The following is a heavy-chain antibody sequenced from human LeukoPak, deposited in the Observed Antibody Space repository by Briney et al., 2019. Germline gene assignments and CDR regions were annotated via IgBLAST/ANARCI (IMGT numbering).Heavy chain of an antibody. CDR2: INHSGST. V-gene: IGHV4-34*01. D-gene: IGHD2-2*01. CDR3: ARARSVVVPAAEVYNWFDP. J-gene: IGHJ5*02. CDR1: GGSFSGYY. Sequence: PSETLSLTCAVYGGSFSGYYWSWIRQPPGKGLEWIGEINHSGSTNYNPSLKSRVTISVDTSKNQFSLKLSSVTAADTAVYYCARARSVVVPAAEVYNWFDPWGQGTLVTVSS.